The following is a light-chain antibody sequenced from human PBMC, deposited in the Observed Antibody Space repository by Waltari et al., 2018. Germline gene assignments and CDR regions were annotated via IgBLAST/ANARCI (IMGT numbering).Light chain of an antibody. Sequence: QSVLTQPPSASGTPGQRVTISCSGSSSNIGSNYGHWYQQLPGTAPKLLIYRNNQRPSGVPDRFSVSKAGTSASLAVSGLRSEDEADYYFATWDDRLSGPGVFGGGTKLTVL. J-gene: IGLJ3*02. CDR3: ATWDDRLSGPGV. CDR1: SSNIGSNY. CDR2: RNN. V-gene: IGLV1-47*01.